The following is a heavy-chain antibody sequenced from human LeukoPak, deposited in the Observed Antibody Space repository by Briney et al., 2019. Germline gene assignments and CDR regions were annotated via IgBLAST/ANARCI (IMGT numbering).Heavy chain of an antibody. Sequence: SETLSLTCTVSGFAITSTYFWAWIRQSPGEGLEWIATISHGGNTYYNPSLKTRVTMSMDTSKTQFSLELTSVTAADTAVYYCARVNTPVATFDFWGQGTRVTVSS. CDR2: ISHGGNT. CDR3: ARVNTPVATFDF. D-gene: IGHD5-18*01. V-gene: IGHV4-38-2*02. J-gene: IGHJ4*02. CDR1: GFAITSTYF.